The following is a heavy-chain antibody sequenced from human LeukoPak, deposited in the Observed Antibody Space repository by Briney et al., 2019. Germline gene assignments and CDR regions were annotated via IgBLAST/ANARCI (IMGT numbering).Heavy chain of an antibody. Sequence: TSGTLSLTCALSGRSLSSSNWWCCVRQPPGKGLEWIGKISHSGSTIYNPSLKRRLTISLHNSKHHFSQRVSCVPAADTAVYYCARKGYGDYNRNFHYWGQGTLVTVSS. D-gene: IGHD4-17*01. J-gene: IGHJ4*02. CDR3: ARKGYGDYNRNFHY. V-gene: IGHV4-4*02. CDR1: GRSLSSSNW. CDR2: ISHSGST.